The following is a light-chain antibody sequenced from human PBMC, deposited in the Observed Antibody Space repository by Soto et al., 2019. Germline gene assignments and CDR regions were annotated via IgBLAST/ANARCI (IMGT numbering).Light chain of an antibody. J-gene: IGLJ2*01. CDR2: GNS. CDR3: QSYDSSLSGSV. V-gene: IGLV1-40*01. CDR1: SSNIGAVYD. Sequence: QSVLTQPPSVSGAPGQRVTISCTGSSSNIGAVYDVHWYQHLPGTAPKLLIYGNSNRPSGVPDRFSGSKSGTSASLAITGLQAEDEADYYYQSYDSSLSGSVFGGGTKLTVL.